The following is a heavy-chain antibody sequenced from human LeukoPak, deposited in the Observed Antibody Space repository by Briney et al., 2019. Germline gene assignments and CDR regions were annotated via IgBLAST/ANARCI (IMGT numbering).Heavy chain of an antibody. V-gene: IGHV4-4*07. Sequence: PSETLSLTWTAAGGSMSSYYGRWVRQPAGKGLEWVGRVYTMGSTTYNPSLKSRVTMSIDTPPTQCPMNVSSVTAADTAVYNCARATCEVLTNTCYIWGQGTMVTVSS. CDR2: VYTMGST. CDR1: GGSMSSYY. CDR3: ARATCEVLTNTCYI. J-gene: IGHJ3*02. D-gene: IGHD1-1*01.